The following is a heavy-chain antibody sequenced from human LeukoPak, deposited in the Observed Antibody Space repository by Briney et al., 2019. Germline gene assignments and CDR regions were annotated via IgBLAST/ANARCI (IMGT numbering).Heavy chain of an antibody. CDR1: GGSISSSNW. CDR2: IYHSGST. J-gene: IGHJ4*02. D-gene: IGHD4-11*01. V-gene: IGHV4-4*02. Sequence: ASGTLSLTCAVSGGSISSSNWWSWVRQPPGKGLEWIGEIYHSGSTNYDPSLKSRVTISVDTSKNQFSLKLSSVTAADTAVYYCARFITVTTYYFDYWGQGTLVTVSS. CDR3: ARFITVTTYYFDY.